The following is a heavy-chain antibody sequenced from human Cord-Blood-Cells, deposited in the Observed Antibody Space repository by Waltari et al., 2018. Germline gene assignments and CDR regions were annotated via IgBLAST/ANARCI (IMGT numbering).Heavy chain of an antibody. V-gene: IGHV1-2*02. J-gene: IGHJ6*03. D-gene: IGHD1-7*01. Sequence: QVQLVQSGAEVKKPGASVKVSCKASGSTFTGYYMQWVRQAPGQGLEWMGWINPNSGGTNNGQKFQGRVTMSRDTSISTAYMELSRLRSDDTAVYYCARGKTGTTYYYYYMDVWGKGTTVTVSS. CDR2: INPNSGGT. CDR3: ARGKTGTTYYYYYMDV. CDR1: GSTFTGYY.